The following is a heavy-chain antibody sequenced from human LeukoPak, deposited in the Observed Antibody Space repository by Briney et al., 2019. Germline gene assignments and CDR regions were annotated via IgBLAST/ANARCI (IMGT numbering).Heavy chain of an antibody. CDR3: AKGRSGWLGNYFDY. Sequence: PGGSLRLSCAASGFTFSSYSMNWVRQAPGKGLEWVSSISSSSSYIYYADSVKGRFTVSRDNAKNSLYLQMNSLRAEDTAVYYCAKGRSGWLGNYFDYWGQGTLVTVSS. CDR2: ISSSSSYI. J-gene: IGHJ4*02. D-gene: IGHD6-19*01. CDR1: GFTFSSYS. V-gene: IGHV3-21*01.